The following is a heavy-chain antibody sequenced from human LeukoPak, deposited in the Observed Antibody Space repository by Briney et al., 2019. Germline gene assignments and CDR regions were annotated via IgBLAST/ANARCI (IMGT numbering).Heavy chain of an antibody. CDR3: AKDNVAAAGRYSDY. CDR2: ISYDGSNK. CDR1: GFTFSNYG. D-gene: IGHD6-13*01. V-gene: IGHV3-30*18. Sequence: PGRSLRLSCAASGFTFSNYGMHWVRQAPGKGLEWVALISYDGSNKYFADSVKGRFTISRDNSKNTLYLQMHSLRAEDTAVYYCAKDNVAAAGRYSDYWGQGTLVTVSS. J-gene: IGHJ4*02.